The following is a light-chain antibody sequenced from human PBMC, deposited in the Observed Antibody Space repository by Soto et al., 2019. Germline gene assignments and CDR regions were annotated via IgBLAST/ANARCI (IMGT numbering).Light chain of an antibody. CDR2: DTS. J-gene: IGKJ5*01. V-gene: IGKV3-15*01. CDR3: QQYNKWPPIT. CDR1: QSVSSTY. Sequence: EIVLTQSPGTLSLSPVERATLSCRASQSVSSTYLAWYQQKPGQAPRLLIYDTSTRATGIPARFSGSGSGTEFTLTISSLQSEDFAVYYCQQYNKWPPITFGQGTRLEIK.